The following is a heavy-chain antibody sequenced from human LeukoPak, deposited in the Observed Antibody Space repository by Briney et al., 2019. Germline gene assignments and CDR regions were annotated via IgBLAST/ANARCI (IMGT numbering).Heavy chain of an antibody. V-gene: IGHV4-59*07. CDR2: IYYSGST. CDR1: GGSISSYY. CDR3: ASSEYSSSSPDY. D-gene: IGHD6-6*01. Sequence: SDTLSLTCTVSGGSISSYYWSWIRQPPGKGLEWIGYIYYSGSTNYNPSLKSRVTISVDTSKNQFSLKLSSVTAADTAVYYCASSEYSSSSPDYWGQGTLVTVSS. J-gene: IGHJ4*02.